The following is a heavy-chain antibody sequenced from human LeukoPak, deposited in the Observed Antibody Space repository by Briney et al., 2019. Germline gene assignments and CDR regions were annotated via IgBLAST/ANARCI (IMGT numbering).Heavy chain of an antibody. D-gene: IGHD3-9*01. Sequence: GGSLRLSCAASGFTFSSYSMNWVRQAPGKGLEWVSSISGSSSYIYYADSVKGRFTISRDNAEKSLYLQMNSLRAEDTAVYYCARVSARYFDRGAFDIWGQGTMVTVSS. CDR1: GFTFSSYS. V-gene: IGHV3-21*01. J-gene: IGHJ3*02. CDR2: ISGSSSYI. CDR3: ARVSARYFDRGAFDI.